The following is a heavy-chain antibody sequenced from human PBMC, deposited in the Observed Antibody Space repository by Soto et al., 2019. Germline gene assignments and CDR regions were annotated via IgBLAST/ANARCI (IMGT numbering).Heavy chain of an antibody. D-gene: IGHD5-18*01. CDR1: GFTFSNYW. CDR2: INSDGSST. V-gene: IGHV3-74*01. Sequence: EVQLVESGGGLVQPGGSLRLSCAASGFTFSNYWMHWVRQAPGKGLVWVSRINSDGSSTNYADSVKGRFTISRDNAKNTLYLQMISLRAEDSSSPYCARPGVYITTAMGYWGQGSLVTVSS. J-gene: IGHJ4*02. CDR3: ARPGVYITTAMGY.